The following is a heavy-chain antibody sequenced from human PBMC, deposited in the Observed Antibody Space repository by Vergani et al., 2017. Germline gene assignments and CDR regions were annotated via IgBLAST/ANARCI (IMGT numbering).Heavy chain of an antibody. Sequence: QVQLQQWGGGLLKPSETLSLTCVVNGGSFTSYHWTWIRQSPGEGLEWVGDIDHTGRPDYNPSIKSRLTMSVDKSRNQFSLPLHSVPATDTAIYFCARVNTETNGHLYYYYYMDVWGQGTAVTVS. CDR3: ARVNTETNGHLYYYYYMDV. D-gene: IGHD4-11*01. J-gene: IGHJ6*03. V-gene: IGHV4-34*01. CDR2: IDHTGRP. CDR1: GGSFTSYH.